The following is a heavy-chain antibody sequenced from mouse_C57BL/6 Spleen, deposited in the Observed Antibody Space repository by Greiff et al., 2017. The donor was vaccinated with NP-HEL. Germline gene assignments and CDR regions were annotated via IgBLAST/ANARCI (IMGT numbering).Heavy chain of an antibody. CDR2: INPNNGGT. V-gene: IGHV1-26*01. CDR3: ARDGNYSYWYFDV. J-gene: IGHJ1*03. Sequence: VQLKQSGPELVKPGASVKISCKASGYTFTDYYMNWVKQSHGKSLEWIGDINPNNGGTSYNQKFKGKATLTVDKSSSTAYMELRSLTSEDSAVYYCARDGNYSYWYFDVWGTGTTVTVSS. D-gene: IGHD2-1*01. CDR1: GYTFTDYY.